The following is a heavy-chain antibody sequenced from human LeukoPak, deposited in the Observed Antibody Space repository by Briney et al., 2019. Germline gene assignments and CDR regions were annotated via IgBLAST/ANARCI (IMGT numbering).Heavy chain of an antibody. V-gene: IGHV1-69*05. CDR1: GGTFSSYA. J-gene: IGHJ4*02. D-gene: IGHD2-15*01. Sequence: SVKVSCKASGGTFSSYAISWVRQAPGQGLEWMGGIIPIFGTANYAQKFQGRVTITTDESTSTAYMELSSLRSEDTAVYYCARGYSSSWYEGQLGDIVVVVAATPFDYWGQGTLVTVSS. CDR2: IIPIFGTA. CDR3: ARGYSSSWYEGQLGDIVVVVAATPFDY.